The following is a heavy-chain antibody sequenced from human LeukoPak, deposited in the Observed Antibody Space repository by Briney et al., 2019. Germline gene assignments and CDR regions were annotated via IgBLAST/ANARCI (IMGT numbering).Heavy chain of an antibody. CDR3: ARNAGNSDVDY. J-gene: IGHJ4*02. CDR2: IYHSGST. D-gene: IGHD4-23*01. V-gene: IGHV4-4*02. Sequence: SETLSLTCAVSGGSIASSYWWTWVRQPPGKGLKWIGEIYHSGSTNYNPSLRSRVTISVDKSDNQFSLKLNSMTAADTAVYYCARNAGNSDVDYWGQGTLVTVSS. CDR1: GGSIASSYW.